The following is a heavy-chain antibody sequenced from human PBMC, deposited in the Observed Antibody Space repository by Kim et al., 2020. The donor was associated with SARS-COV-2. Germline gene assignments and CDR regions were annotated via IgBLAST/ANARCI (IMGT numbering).Heavy chain of an antibody. V-gene: IGHV3-23*01. CDR2: IFGSGHGT. J-gene: IGHJ2*01. CDR3: AKNVHVTSVTFLWYFDL. Sequence: GGSLRLSCVAPRFTFSSSAMTWVRQAPGKGLEWVSTIFGSGHGTYYTDSVKGRFIVSRDNSKNTLYLQMNNLKADDTAIYYCAKNVHVTSVTFLWYFDLWGRGTSVIVSS. CDR1: RFTFSSSA. D-gene: IGHD2-2*01.